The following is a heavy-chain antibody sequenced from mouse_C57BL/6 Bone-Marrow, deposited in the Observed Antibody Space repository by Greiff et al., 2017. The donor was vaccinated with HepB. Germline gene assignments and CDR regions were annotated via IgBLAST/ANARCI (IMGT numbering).Heavy chain of an antibody. V-gene: IGHV1-82*01. CDR3: ARQGDYYCSRGDYAMDY. J-gene: IGHJ4*01. D-gene: IGHD1-1*01. CDR2: IYPGDGDT. CDR1: GYAFSSSW. Sequence: VQLQQSGPELVKPGASVKISCTASGYAFSSSWMNWVKQRPGKGLEWIGRIYPGDGDTNYNGKFKGKATLTADKSSSTAYMQLSSLTSEDSAVYFCARQGDYYCSRGDYAMDYWGQGTSVTVSS.